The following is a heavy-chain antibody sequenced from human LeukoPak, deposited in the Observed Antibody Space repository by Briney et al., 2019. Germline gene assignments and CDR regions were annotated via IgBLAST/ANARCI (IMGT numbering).Heavy chain of an antibody. CDR1: GFTFSSYG. V-gene: IGHV3-30*02. D-gene: IGHD2-15*01. J-gene: IGHJ1*01. CDR2: IRYDGSNK. Sequence: GGSLRLFCAASGFTFSSYGMHCVRQAPGKGLEWVAFIRYDGSNKYYADSVKGRFTISRDNSKNTLYLQMNSLRAEDTAVYYCAKDLGYCSGGSCYSDDFQHWGQGTLVTVSS. CDR3: AKDLGYCSGGSCYSDDFQH.